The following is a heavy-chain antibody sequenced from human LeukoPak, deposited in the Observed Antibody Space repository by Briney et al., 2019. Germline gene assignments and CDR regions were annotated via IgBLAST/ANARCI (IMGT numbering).Heavy chain of an antibody. CDR3: ASSGACGGDCYAGYYFDY. V-gene: IGHV4-39*07. CDR2: IYYSGTT. CDR1: GGSITSTSYY. J-gene: IGHJ4*02. D-gene: IGHD2-21*02. Sequence: SETLSLTCTVSGGSITSTSYYWAWIRQPPGKGLEWIGGIYYSGTTYYNPSLKSRVIISVDTSKNHFSLRLSSVTAADTAVYYCASSGACGGDCYAGYYFDYWGQGTLVTVSS.